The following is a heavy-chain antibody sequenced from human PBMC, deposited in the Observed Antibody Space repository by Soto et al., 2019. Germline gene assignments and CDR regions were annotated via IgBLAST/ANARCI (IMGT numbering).Heavy chain of an antibody. V-gene: IGHV1-69*01. CDR3: ARRKVNVDKGTFDL. CDR1: GGTFSSYA. D-gene: IGHD1-1*01. J-gene: IGHJ2*01. Sequence: QVQLVQSGAEVKKPGSSVKVSCKASGGTFSSYAISWVRQAPGQGLEWMGGIIPIFGTANYAQKFQGRVTITADEATSTADLELSSLRSEDTAVYYCARRKVNVDKGTFDLWGRGTLVTVSS. CDR2: IIPIFGTA.